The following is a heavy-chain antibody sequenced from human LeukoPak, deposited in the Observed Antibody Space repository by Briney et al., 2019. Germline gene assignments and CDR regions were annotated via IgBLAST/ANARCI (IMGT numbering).Heavy chain of an antibody. D-gene: IGHD4-17*01. J-gene: IGHJ4*02. CDR1: GGSISSGGYY. Sequence: SETLSLTCTVSGGSISSGGYYWSWIRQPPGKGLEWIGYIYHSGSTYYNPSLKSRVTISVDRSKNQFSLKLSSVTAADTAVYYCARHYGAVDFDYWGQGTLVTVSS. CDR3: ARHYGAVDFDY. CDR2: IYHSGST. V-gene: IGHV4-30-2*01.